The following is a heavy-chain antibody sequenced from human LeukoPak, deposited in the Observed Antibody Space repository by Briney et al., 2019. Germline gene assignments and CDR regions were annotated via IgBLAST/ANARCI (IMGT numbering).Heavy chain of an antibody. V-gene: IGHV3-74*01. CDR2: TNSDGSVR. D-gene: IGHD2/OR15-2a*01. J-gene: IGHJ5*02. CDR1: GFGFSSHW. Sequence: GESLRLSCAASGFGFSSHWMHWVRQAPGKGLVWVSRTNSDGSVRNYADSVEGRFIISRDNAKNTLYLQMNSLGAEDTAVYFCARDPSVNNAIGYNWFDHWGQEALVTVSS. CDR3: ARDPSVNNAIGYNWFDH.